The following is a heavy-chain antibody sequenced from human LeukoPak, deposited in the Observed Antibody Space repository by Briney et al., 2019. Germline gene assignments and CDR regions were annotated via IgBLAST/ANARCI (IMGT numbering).Heavy chain of an antibody. CDR3: ARVGKTVIGPMLN. Sequence: GGSLRLSCAASGFTFSSYWMSWVRQAPGKGLEWVANIKQDGSEKYYVDSVKGRFTISRDNAKNSLYLQMNSLRAEDTAVFYCARVGKTVIGPMLNWGQGTLATVSS. D-gene: IGHD2/OR15-2a*01. CDR1: GFTFSSYW. CDR2: IKQDGSEK. J-gene: IGHJ4*02. V-gene: IGHV3-7*01.